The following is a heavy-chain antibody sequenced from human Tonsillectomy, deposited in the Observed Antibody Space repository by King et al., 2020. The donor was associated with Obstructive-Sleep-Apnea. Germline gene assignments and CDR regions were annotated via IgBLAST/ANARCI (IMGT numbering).Heavy chain of an antibody. V-gene: IGHV4-31*03. D-gene: IGHD2-2*01. Sequence: QLQESGPGLVKPSQTLSLTCTVSGGSITSGGYYWSWIRQHPGKGLEWIGYIYDSGSTYYNPSLKSRVNISLDTSKRQFSLNLRSVTAADTAVYYCARDSGDCSSTSCYREIDYWGQGTLVTVSS. CDR3: ARDSGDCSSTSCYREIDY. J-gene: IGHJ4*02. CDR2: IYDSGST. CDR1: GGSITSGGYY.